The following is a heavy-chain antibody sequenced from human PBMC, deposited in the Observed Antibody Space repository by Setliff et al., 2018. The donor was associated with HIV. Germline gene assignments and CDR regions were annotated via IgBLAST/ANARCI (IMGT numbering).Heavy chain of an antibody. J-gene: IGHJ4*02. Sequence: SETLSLTCIVSGGSISSGSYYWSWIRRPAGKGLEWIGRIYTSGSTNYNPSLKSRVTISIDTSKNQFSLKLSSVTAADTAVYYCAKDVNWKLEYWGQGALVTVSS. V-gene: IGHV4-61*02. CDR1: GGSISSGSYY. CDR2: IYTSGST. CDR3: AKDVNWKLEY. D-gene: IGHD1-1*01.